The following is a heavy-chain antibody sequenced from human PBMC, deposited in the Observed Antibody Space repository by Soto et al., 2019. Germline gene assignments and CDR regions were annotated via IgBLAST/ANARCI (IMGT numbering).Heavy chain of an antibody. D-gene: IGHD3-3*01. CDR1: GGAFGTFA. CDR2: VIPIFGTT. CDR3: VRVRGPRFLGEAYDI. Sequence: QERLVQSGTEVKKPGSSVKVSCKASGGAFGTFAISWVRQAPGLGLEFVGGVIPIFGTTNQAQKFEDRVTISADKSTQTVFMELRSLKSDDSAVYYCVRVRGPRFLGEAYDIWGQGSMVIVSS. J-gene: IGHJ3*02. V-gene: IGHV1-69*06.